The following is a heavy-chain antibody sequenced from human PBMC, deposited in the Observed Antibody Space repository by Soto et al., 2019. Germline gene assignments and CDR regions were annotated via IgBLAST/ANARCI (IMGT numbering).Heavy chain of an antibody. CDR2: IEPSDSHA. Sequence: EVQLVQSGAEVKKPGESLKISCKGSGYTFSTYYISWVRQMPGKGLVWMGRIEPSDSHATYSPSFQGHVTMSVDKSINTAYLHWSSLKASDTAVYYCARLREYWGQGTLVTVSS. CDR1: GYTFSTYY. J-gene: IGHJ4*02. V-gene: IGHV5-10-1*01. CDR3: ARLREY.